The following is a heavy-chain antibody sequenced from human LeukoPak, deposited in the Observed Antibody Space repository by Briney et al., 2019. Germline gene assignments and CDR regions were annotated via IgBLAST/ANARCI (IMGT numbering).Heavy chain of an antibody. CDR2: IYYSGST. CDR1: GGSISGNSYY. V-gene: IGHV4-39*01. CDR3: ARHSLSIFGDLQYFQH. D-gene: IGHD3-3*01. J-gene: IGHJ1*01. Sequence: SETLSLTCTVSGGSISGNSYYWGWIRQPPGKGLEWIGSIYYSGSTYYNPSLKSRVTISVDTSKNQFSLKLNSVTATDTAVYYCARHSLSIFGDLQYFQHWGQGTLVTVSS.